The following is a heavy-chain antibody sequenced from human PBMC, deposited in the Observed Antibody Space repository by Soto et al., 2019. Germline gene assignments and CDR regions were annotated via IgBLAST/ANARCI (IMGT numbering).Heavy chain of an antibody. D-gene: IGHD3-3*01. Sequence: LSLPFAVYGAPFSGYYWACIRQPPGKGLEWIGEINHTGSTKYNPSLKSRVTISLDTSKNQFSLSLRSVTAADTAVYYCARGREIFGAVTPFEYWGQGTQVTVSS. CDR1: GAPFSGYY. CDR2: INHTGST. V-gene: IGHV4-34*01. CDR3: ARGREIFGAVTPFEY. J-gene: IGHJ4*02.